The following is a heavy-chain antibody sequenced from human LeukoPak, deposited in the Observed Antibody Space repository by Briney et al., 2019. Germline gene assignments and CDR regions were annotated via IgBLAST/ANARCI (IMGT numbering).Heavy chain of an antibody. CDR3: ARGMNSSPEYFHH. CDR1: GGSISSYC. Sequence: PSETLSLTCTVSGGSISSYCWSWIRQPPGKGLEWIGYIYNSGSTNYNPSLKSRVTISVDTSKNQFSLKLSSVTAADTAVYYCARGMNSSPEYFHHWGQGTLVTVSS. D-gene: IGHD6-6*01. J-gene: IGHJ1*01. V-gene: IGHV4-59*01. CDR2: IYNSGST.